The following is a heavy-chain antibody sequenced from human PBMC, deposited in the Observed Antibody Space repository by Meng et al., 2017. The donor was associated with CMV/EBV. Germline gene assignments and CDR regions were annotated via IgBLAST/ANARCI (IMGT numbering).Heavy chain of an antibody. Sequence: FGPTLAKLTQTLTLTCSFLGFPLSTSGVGVGWIRQPPGKALEWLALIYRNDDKRYSPSLKSRLTITKDTSKNQVVLTMTNMDPVDTATYYCAHRISYSSSYEPGYYSMDVWGQGTTVTVSS. CDR3: AHRISYSSSYEPGYYSMDV. D-gene: IGHD6-13*01. V-gene: IGHV2-5*01. CDR2: IYRNDDK. CDR1: GFPLSTSGVG. J-gene: IGHJ6*02.